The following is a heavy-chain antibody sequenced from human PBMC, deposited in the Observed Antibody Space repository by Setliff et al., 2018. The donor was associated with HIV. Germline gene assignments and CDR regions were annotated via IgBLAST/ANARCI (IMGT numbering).Heavy chain of an antibody. Sequence: PGGSLRLSCVVSGFIFENHAMHWVRRAPGAGLEWLSDINWSGSTTGYADSVKGRSTISRDNSKNTVYLQMNSLRPEDSAVFYCAKDLRIDTRADYYIDVWGKGTTVTVSS. CDR3: AKDLRIDTRADYYIDV. J-gene: IGHJ6*03. CDR2: INWSGSTT. D-gene: IGHD5-18*01. CDR1: GFIFENHA. V-gene: IGHV3-NL1*01.